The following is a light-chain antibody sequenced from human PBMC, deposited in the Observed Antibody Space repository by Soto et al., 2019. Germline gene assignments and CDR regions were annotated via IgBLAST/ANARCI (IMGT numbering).Light chain of an antibody. J-gene: IGKJ1*01. CDR1: QTIGNN. CDR2: GAS. CDR3: QQYNGWPWT. Sequence: EIWLAQSPATLSVSPGERVTLSCGATQTIGNNLAWYLQRPGQAPRLLMYGASTRATDIPASLRGSGDGTELTITITGMQSEDFEVYYCQQYNGWPWTFGLGTKVDIK. V-gene: IGKV3-15*01.